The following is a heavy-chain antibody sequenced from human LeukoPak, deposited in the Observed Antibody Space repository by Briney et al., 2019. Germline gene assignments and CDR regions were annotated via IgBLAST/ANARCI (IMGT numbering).Heavy chain of an antibody. CDR1: GFTFSSYG. CDR2: ISYDGSNK. Sequence: PGGSLRLSCAASGFTFSSYGMHWVRQAPGKGLEWVAVISYDGSNKYYADSVKGRFTISRDNSKNTLYLQMNSLRAEDTAVYYCAKEPCSGYAYFDYWGQGTLVTVSS. J-gene: IGHJ4*02. D-gene: IGHD5-12*01. CDR3: AKEPCSGYAYFDY. V-gene: IGHV3-30*18.